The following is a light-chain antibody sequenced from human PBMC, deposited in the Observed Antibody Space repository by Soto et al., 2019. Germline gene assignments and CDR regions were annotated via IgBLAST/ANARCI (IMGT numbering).Light chain of an antibody. CDR2: AAS. CDR3: QQLNSYPIT. Sequence: DIQLTQSPSFLSASVGDRVTITCRASQGISSYLAWYQQKPGNAPKLLIYAASSEQSRVPSKFSGSGSGTEFTLTISRLQPEDFATYYCQQLNSYPITFGQGTRLEIK. CDR1: QGISSY. V-gene: IGKV1-9*01. J-gene: IGKJ5*01.